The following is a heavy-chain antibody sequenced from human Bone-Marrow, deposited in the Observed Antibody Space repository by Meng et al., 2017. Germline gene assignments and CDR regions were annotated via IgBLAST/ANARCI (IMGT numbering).Heavy chain of an antibody. CDR3: AHRGVYGGNPHYYFDY. J-gene: IGHJ4*02. D-gene: IGHD4-23*01. CDR1: GFSLSTSGVG. V-gene: IGHV2-5*05. CDR2: IYWDDDK. Sequence: SGPTLVKPTQTLTLTCTFSGFSLSTSGVGVGWIRQPPGKALEWLALIYWDDDKRYGPSLKSRLTITKDTSKNQVVLTMTNMDPVDTATYYCAHRGVYGGNPHYYFDYWGQGTLVTVSS.